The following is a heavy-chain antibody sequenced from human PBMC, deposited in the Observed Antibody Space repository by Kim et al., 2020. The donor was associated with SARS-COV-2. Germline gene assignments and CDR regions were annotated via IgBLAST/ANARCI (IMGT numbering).Heavy chain of an antibody. Sequence: SETLSLTCTVSGGSISSGGYYWSWIRQHPGKGLEWIGYIYYSGSTYYNPSLKSRVTISVDTSKNQFSLKLSSVTAADTAVYYCARVFDSSGYYCFDYWGQGTLVTVSS. D-gene: IGHD3-22*01. CDR3: ARVFDSSGYYCFDY. V-gene: IGHV4-31*03. CDR2: IYYSGST. J-gene: IGHJ4*02. CDR1: GGSISSGGYY.